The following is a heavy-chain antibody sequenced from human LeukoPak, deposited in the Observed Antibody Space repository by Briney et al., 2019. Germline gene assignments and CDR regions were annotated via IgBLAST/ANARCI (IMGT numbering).Heavy chain of an antibody. CDR2: MNPKSGNT. J-gene: IGHJ4*02. CDR1: GYTFTSYD. CDR3: ARGLGRPRRAGCDY. D-gene: IGHD1-14*01. V-gene: IGHV1-8*01. Sequence: GGSVKVSCKASGYTFTSYDINWVRQATGQGLEWMGWMNPKSGNTGYAQKFQGRVTMTRNTSIRTAYMELSSLRSEDTAVYYCARGLGRPRRAGCDYWGQGTLVTVSS.